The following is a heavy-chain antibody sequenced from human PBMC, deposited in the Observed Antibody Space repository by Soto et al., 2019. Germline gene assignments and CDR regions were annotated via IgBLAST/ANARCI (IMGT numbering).Heavy chain of an antibody. J-gene: IGHJ4*02. CDR2: IDSDDGTT. D-gene: IGHD6-13*01. V-gene: IGHV3-11*01. CDR3: VRPYYSSSWFPFDR. Sequence: RGGPLRLSCTASGFDFGDYYMSWIRQAPGKGLEWVSYIDSDDGTTYYTDSVKGRFTISRDNAKNSLYLQMNSLRVEDTALYYCVRPYYSSSWFPFDRWGQGTLVTVSS. CDR1: GFDFGDYY.